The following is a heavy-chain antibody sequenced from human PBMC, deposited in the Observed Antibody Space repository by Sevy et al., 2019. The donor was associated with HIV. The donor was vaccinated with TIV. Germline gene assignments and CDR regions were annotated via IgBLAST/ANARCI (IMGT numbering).Heavy chain of an antibody. CDR1: GGSISSYY. D-gene: IGHD6-19*01. CDR3: ARVAGYSSGWWGYYFDY. V-gene: IGHV4-4*07. Sequence: SETLSLTCTVSGGSISSYYWSWIRQSAGKGLEWIGRIYTSGSTNYNPSLKSRVTMSVDTSKNQFSLKLSSVTAADTAVYYCARVAGYSSGWWGYYFDYWGQGTLVTVSS. CDR2: IYTSGST. J-gene: IGHJ4*02.